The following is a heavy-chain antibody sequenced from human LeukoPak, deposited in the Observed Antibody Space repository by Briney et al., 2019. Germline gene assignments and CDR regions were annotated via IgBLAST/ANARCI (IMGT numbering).Heavy chain of an antibody. D-gene: IGHD3-22*01. V-gene: IGHV4-31*03. CDR1: GGSISSGGYY. J-gene: IGHJ4*02. CDR3: ARFPRYYYDSSGLNYFDY. CDR2: IYYSGST. Sequence: SETLSLTCTVSGGSISSGGYYWSWIRQHPGKGLEWIGYIYYSGSTYYNPSLKSRVTISVDTSKNQFSLKLSSVTAADTAVYYCARFPRYYYDSSGLNYFDYWGQGTLVTVSS.